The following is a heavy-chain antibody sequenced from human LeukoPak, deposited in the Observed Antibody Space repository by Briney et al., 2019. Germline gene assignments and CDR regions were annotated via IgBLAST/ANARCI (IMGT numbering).Heavy chain of an antibody. V-gene: IGHV7-4-1*02. J-gene: IGHJ6*03. CDR3: ARAIFGVVNYMDV. CDR1: GNNIIDYY. D-gene: IGHD3-3*01. CDR2: INTNTGNP. Sequence: ASVKVSCKLSGNNIIDYYINWMRQAPGQGLEWMGWINTNTGNPTYAQGFTGRFVFSLDTSVSTAYLQISSLKAEDTAVYYCARAIFGVVNYMDVWGKGTTVTVSS.